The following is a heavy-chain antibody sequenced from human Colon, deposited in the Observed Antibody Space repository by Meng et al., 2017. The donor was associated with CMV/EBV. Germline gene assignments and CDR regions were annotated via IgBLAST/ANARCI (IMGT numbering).Heavy chain of an antibody. V-gene: IGHV3-74*03. J-gene: IGHJ4*03. Sequence: GQSLRLSCAVSAFTFSSYWMHWVRQAPGKGLVWVSRIISDGSYTTYADSVQGRITISRDNAQNTLYLQMNSLRADDTAVSFCAKDLSPGIAVFDYWGQGTLVTVSS. CDR2: IISDGSYT. CDR1: AFTFSSYW. CDR3: AKDLSPGIAVFDY. D-gene: IGHD6-19*01.